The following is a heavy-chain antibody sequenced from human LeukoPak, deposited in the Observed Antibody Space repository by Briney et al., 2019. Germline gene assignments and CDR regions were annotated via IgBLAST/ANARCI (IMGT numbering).Heavy chain of an antibody. V-gene: IGHV1-18*01. CDR2: ISAYNGNT. J-gene: IGHJ6*02. Sequence: ASVKVSCKASGYTFTSYGISWVRQAPGQGLEWMGWISAYNGNTNYAQKLQGRVTMTTDTSTSTAYMELRSLRSDDTAVYYCARAYDILTGLYYYGMDVWGQGTTVTVSS. CDR3: ARAYDILTGLYYYGMDV. CDR1: GYTFTSYG. D-gene: IGHD3-9*01.